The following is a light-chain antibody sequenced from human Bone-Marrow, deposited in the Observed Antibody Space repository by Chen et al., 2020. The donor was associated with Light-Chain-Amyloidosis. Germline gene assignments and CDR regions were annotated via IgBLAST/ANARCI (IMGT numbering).Light chain of an antibody. CDR2: DAS. CDR3: QQYNSYSLTWT. Sequence: DIQMTQSPSTLSVSVGDRVTITCRASQSISSWLAWYQQKPGKAPKLLIYDASSLESGVPSRFSGSGSGTEFTLTISSLQPDDFATYYCQQYNSYSLTWTFGQGTKVEIK. J-gene: IGKJ1*01. CDR1: QSISSW. V-gene: IGKV1-5*01.